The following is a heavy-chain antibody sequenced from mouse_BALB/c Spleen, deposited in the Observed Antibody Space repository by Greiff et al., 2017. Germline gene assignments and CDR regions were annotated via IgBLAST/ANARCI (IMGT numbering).Heavy chain of an antibody. CDR2: INPGSGGT. V-gene: IGHV1-54*01. CDR3: ARSGDRYDGYAMDY. D-gene: IGHD2-14*01. Sequence: QVQLKQSGAELVRPGTSVKVSCKASGYAFTNYLIEWVKQRPGQGLEWIGVINPGSGGTNYNEKFKGKATLTADKSSSTAYMQLSSLTSDDSAVYFCARSGDRYDGYAMDYWGQGTSVTVSS. J-gene: IGHJ4*01. CDR1: GYAFTNYL.